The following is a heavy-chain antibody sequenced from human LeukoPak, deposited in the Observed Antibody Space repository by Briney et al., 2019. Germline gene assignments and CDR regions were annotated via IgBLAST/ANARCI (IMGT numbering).Heavy chain of an antibody. CDR2: INPNSGGT. J-gene: IGHJ4*02. D-gene: IGHD6-6*01. CDR1: GYTFTGYY. CDR3: AKDRWRDGSSSFDN. V-gene: IGHV1-2*02. Sequence: EASVKVSCKASGYTFTGYYMHWVRQAPGQGLEWMGWINPNSGGTNYAQKFQGRVTMTRDTSISTAYMELSRLRSDDTAVYYCAKDRWRDGSSSFDNWGQGTLVTVSS.